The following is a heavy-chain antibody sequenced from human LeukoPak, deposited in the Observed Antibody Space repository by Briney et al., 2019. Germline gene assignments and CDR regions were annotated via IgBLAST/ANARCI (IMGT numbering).Heavy chain of an antibody. Sequence: SETLSLTCTVSGGSISSYYWSWIRQPPGKGLEWIGYIYYSGSTNYNPSLKSRVTISVDTSKNQFSLKLSSVTAADTAVYCCARLGYYDFWSGYQNWFDPWGQGTLVTVSS. CDR3: ARLGYYDFWSGYQNWFDP. CDR2: IYYSGST. J-gene: IGHJ5*02. CDR1: GGSISSYY. V-gene: IGHV4-59*01. D-gene: IGHD3-3*01.